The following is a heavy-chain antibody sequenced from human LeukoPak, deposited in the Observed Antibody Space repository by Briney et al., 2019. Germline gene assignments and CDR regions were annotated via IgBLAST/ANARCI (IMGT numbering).Heavy chain of an antibody. CDR2: IIPIFGTA. CDR1: GGTFSSYA. J-gene: IGHJ4*02. D-gene: IGHD6-19*01. Sequence: SVKVSCKASGGTFSSYAISWVRQAPGQGLEWMGGIIPIFGTANYAQKFQGRVTITADESTSTAYMELSRLRSDDTAVYYCARDPIPGSGWYDYWGQGTLVTVSS. CDR3: ARDPIPGSGWYDY. V-gene: IGHV1-69*13.